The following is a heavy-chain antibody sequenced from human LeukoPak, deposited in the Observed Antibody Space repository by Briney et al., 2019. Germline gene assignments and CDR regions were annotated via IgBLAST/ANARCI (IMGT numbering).Heavy chain of an antibody. J-gene: IGHJ3*02. D-gene: IGHD1-26*01. CDR2: IYSGGST. CDR3: TRVFLKSYSDAFDI. CDR1: GFTFSSNY. Sequence: PGGSLRLSCAASGFTFSSNYMSWVRQAPGKGLEWVSVIYSGGSTYYADSVKGRFTISRDNSKNTLYLQMNSLRAEDTAVYYCTRVFLKSYSDAFDIWGQGTMVTVSS. V-gene: IGHV3-53*01.